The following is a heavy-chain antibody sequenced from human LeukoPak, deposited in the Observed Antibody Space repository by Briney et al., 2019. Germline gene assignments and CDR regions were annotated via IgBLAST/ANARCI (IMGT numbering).Heavy chain of an antibody. CDR1: GFTFSSYA. V-gene: IGHV3-23*01. CDR2: ISGRGGST. J-gene: IGHJ4*02. D-gene: IGHD4-11*01. Sequence: GGSLRLSCAASGFTFSSYAMSWVRKAPGKGLEWVSAISGRGGSTYYADSVKGRFTISRENSKNTLYLQMNSLRAEDTAVYYCAKDRDYSKSVWDYWGQGTLVTVSS. CDR3: AKDRDYSKSVWDY.